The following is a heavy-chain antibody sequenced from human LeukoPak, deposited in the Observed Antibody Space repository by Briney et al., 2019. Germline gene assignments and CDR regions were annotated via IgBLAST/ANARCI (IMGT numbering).Heavy chain of an antibody. CDR2: IYTSGST. V-gene: IGHV4-4*07. D-gene: IGHD3-10*01. CDR1: GGSISSHY. CDR3: ARDTLDYYGSGSYISR. Sequence: MASETLSLTCTVSGGSISSHYWSWIRQPAGKGLEWIGRIYTSGSTNYNPSLKSRVTMSVDTSKNQFSLKVSSVTAADTAVYYCARDTLDYYGSGSYISRWGQGTLVTVSS. J-gene: IGHJ4*02.